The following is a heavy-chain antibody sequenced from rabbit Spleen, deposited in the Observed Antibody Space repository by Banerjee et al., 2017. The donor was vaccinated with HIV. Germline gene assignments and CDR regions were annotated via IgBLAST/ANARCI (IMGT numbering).Heavy chain of an antibody. CDR2: IYAIDSSGST. CDR3: ARDTGSGHYIDAYFDL. J-gene: IGHJ4*01. D-gene: IGHD1-1*01. V-gene: IGHV1S40*01. CDR1: GFSFSSSYY. Sequence: QSLEESGGGLVQPEGSLTLTCTASGFSFSSSYYMCWVRQAPGKGLEWIACIYAIDSSGSTFYASWAKGRFTSSTTSSTTVTLQMTSLTAADTATYFCARDTGSGHYIDAYFDLWGPGTLVTVS.